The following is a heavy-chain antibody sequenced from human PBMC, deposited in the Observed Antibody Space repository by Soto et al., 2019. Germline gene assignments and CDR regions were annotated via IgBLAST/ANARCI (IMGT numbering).Heavy chain of an antibody. CDR2: INAGNGNT. Sequence: ASVKVSCKASGYTFTSYAMHWVRQAPGQRLEWMGWINAGNGNTKYSQKFQGRVTITRDTSASTAYMELSSLRSEDTAVYYCAKGIQLYLLLDAFDIWGQGTMVTVSS. CDR3: AKGIQLYLLLDAFDI. J-gene: IGHJ3*02. CDR1: GYTFTSYA. V-gene: IGHV1-3*01. D-gene: IGHD5-18*01.